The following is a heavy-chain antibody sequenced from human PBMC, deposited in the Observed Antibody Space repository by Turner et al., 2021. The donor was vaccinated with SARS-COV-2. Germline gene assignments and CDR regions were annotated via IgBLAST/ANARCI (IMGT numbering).Heavy chain of an antibody. CDR3: AKESNFDY. J-gene: IGHJ4*02. CDR2: ISYDGSNK. V-gene: IGHV3-30*18. CDR1: GFTFSSYG. Sequence: QVQLVESGGGVVQPGRSLRLSCAASGFTFSSYGMHWVRQAPGEGLEWVALISYDGSNKYYADSVKGRFTISRDNSKNTLYLQMNSLRAEDTAVYYCAKESNFDYWGQGTLVTVSS.